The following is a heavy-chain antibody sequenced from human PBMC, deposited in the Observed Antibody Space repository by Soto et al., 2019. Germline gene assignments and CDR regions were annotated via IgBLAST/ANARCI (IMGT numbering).Heavy chain of an antibody. CDR2: ISYDGSNK. CDR3: ARGPPFSTAIYGMDV. CDR1: GFTFSSYA. V-gene: IGHV3-30-3*01. J-gene: IGHJ6*02. D-gene: IGHD2-21*02. Sequence: GGSLRLSCAASGFTFSSYAMHWVRQAPGKGLEWVAVISYDGSNKYYADSVKGRFTISRDNSKNTLYLQMNSLRAEDTAVYYCARGPPFSTAIYGMDVWGQGTTVTVSS.